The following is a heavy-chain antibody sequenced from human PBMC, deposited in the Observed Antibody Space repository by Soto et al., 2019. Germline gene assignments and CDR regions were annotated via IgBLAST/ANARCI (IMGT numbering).Heavy chain of an antibody. Sequence: GGSVRLSCGASGFPFISHGMHWVRQAPGKGLEWVAVISYDGSNKYYADSVKGRFTISRDNSKNTLYLQMNSLRAEDTAVYYCAKGGMDVWGQGTTVTVSS. J-gene: IGHJ6*02. CDR1: GFPFISHG. V-gene: IGHV3-30*18. CDR3: AKGGMDV. CDR2: ISYDGSNK.